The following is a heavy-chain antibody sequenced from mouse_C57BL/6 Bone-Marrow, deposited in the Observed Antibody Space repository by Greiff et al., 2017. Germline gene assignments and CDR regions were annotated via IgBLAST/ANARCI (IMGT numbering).Heavy chain of an antibody. CDR1: GYAFSSYW. J-gene: IGHJ3*01. CDR3: ARSNYGSFAWFAY. Sequence: VQLQQSGAELVKPGASVKISCKASGYAFSSYWMNWVKQRPGKGLEWIGQIYPGDGDTNYNGKFKGKATLTADKSSSTAYMQLSSLTSDDSAVYFCARSNYGSFAWFAYWGQGTLVTVSA. CDR2: IYPGDGDT. V-gene: IGHV1-80*01. D-gene: IGHD1-1*01.